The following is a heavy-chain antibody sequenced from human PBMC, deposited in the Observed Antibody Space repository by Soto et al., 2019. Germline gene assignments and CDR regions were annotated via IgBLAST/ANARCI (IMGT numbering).Heavy chain of an antibody. CDR2: IVVGSGNT. D-gene: IGHD5-12*01. CDR3: AAGGGYSGYDYYGYYYYGMDV. J-gene: IGHJ6*02. Sequence: SVKVSCKASGFTFTSSAVQWVRQARGQRLEWIGWIVVGSGNTNYAQKFQERVTITRDMSTSTAYMELSSLRSEDTAVYYCAAGGGYSGYDYYGYYYYGMDVWGQGTTVTVSS. CDR1: GFTFTSSA. V-gene: IGHV1-58*01.